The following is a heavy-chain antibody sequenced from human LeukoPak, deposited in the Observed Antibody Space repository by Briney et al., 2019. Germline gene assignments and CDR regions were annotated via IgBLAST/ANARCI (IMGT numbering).Heavy chain of an antibody. CDR1: GDSISSYY. D-gene: IGHD6-6*01. Sequence: SETLSLTCTVSGDSISSYYWSWIRQPPGRWLEWIGYIYSTGSTNYNPSLKSRVTISVDTSKNQLSLQLSSVTAADTAVYYCARHSYRYSSSTPFYYWGQGTLGTVSS. J-gene: IGHJ4*02. CDR3: ARHSYRYSSSTPFYY. V-gene: IGHV4-4*09. CDR2: IYSTGST.